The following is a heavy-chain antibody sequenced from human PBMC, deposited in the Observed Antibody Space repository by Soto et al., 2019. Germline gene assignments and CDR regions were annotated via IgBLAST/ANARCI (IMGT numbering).Heavy chain of an antibody. V-gene: IGHV4-30-4*01. CDR1: GGSISSGNYY. CDR3: ATMGTPATGLYYFDY. Sequence: QVQLQESGPGLVKPSQTLSLTCTVSGGSISSGNYYWSWIRQPPGKGLEWIGFISYSGSTYYSLSLKSRVTISVDPYKNQFSLNLSFVTAADTAVYYCATMGTPATGLYYFDYWGQGTLVTVSS. J-gene: IGHJ4*02. D-gene: IGHD5-18*01. CDR2: ISYSGST.